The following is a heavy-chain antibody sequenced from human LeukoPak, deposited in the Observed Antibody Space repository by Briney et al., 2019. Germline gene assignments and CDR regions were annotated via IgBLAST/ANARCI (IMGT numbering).Heavy chain of an antibody. D-gene: IGHD4-17*01. CDR2: IIPIFGTA. Sequence: ASVKVSCKASGGTFSSSAISWVRQAPGQGLEWMGGIIPIFGTANYAQKFQGRVTITADESTSTAYMELSSLRSEDTAVYYCARDGDYGDYVAPYYYYYMDVWGKGTTVTVSS. J-gene: IGHJ6*03. CDR3: ARDGDYGDYVAPYYYYYMDV. CDR1: GGTFSSSA. V-gene: IGHV1-69*13.